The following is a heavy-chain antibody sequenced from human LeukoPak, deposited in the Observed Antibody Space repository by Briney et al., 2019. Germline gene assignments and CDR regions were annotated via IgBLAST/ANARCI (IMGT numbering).Heavy chain of an antibody. Sequence: GRSLRLSCVDSGFTFETYHMNWVRQAPGKGLEWLSGITSGASVIYYADSVKGRFTISRDDAMNSVFLQMSGLTVDDTAVYYCARKRLADLGDDTSFGGTPFDSWGQGTLVIVSS. J-gene: IGHJ4*02. D-gene: IGHD3-16*01. V-gene: IGHV3-48*03. CDR1: GFTFETYH. CDR2: ITSGASVI. CDR3: ARKRLADLGDDTSFGGTPFDS.